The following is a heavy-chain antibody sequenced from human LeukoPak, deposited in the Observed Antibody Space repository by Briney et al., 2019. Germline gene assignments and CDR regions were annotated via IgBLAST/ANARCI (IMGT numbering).Heavy chain of an antibody. J-gene: IGHJ4*02. CDR3: AKDTRSQKVGATLSLDY. CDR1: GFTFSSYA. V-gene: IGHV3-23*01. Sequence: GSLRLSCAASGFTFSSYAMSWVRQAPGKGLEWVSAISGSGGSTYYADSVKGRFTISRDNSKNTLYLQMNSLRTEDTAVYYCAKDTRSQKVGATLSLDYWGQGTLVTVS. D-gene: IGHD1-26*01. CDR2: ISGSGGST.